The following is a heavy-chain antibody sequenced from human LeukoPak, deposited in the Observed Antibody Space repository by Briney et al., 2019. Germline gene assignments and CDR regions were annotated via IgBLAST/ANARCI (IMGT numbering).Heavy chain of an antibody. V-gene: IGHV4-34*01. J-gene: IGHJ3*02. CDR1: GGSFSAYY. CDR3: ARKGRDYDFWSGYQYRPGDDAFDI. D-gene: IGHD3-3*01. CDR2: IYHSGST. Sequence: SETLSLTCAVYGGSFSAYYWSWIRQPPGKGLEWLGEIYHSGSTNYNPSLKSRVTISVDKSKNQFSLKLSSVTAADTAVYYCARKGRDYDFWSGYQYRPGDDAFDIWGQGTMVTVSS.